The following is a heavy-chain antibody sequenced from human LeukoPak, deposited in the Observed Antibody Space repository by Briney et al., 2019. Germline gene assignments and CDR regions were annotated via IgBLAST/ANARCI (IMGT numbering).Heavy chain of an antibody. J-gene: IGHJ4*02. D-gene: IGHD2-2*01. Sequence: PSETLSLTCTVSGGSFSSYYWTWIRQPPGKGLEWMGYIYDSGNTNYNPSLKSRVSISVVTSKNQISLKLNPVTAPDTAVYYCSRHRFSTSWGGGFDYWGQGTLVTVSS. CDR3: SRHRFSTSWGGGFDY. V-gene: IGHV4-59*08. CDR2: IYDSGNT. CDR1: GGSFSSYY.